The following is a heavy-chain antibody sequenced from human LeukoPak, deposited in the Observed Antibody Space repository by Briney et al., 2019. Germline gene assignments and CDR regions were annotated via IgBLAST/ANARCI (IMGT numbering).Heavy chain of an antibody. CDR1: GFTFSSYT. V-gene: IGHV3-21*06. CDR3: ARDRDVPAIGMDV. CDR2: ISSSSSYM. J-gene: IGHJ6*02. Sequence: GGSLRLSCAASGFTFSSYTMNWVCQAPGKGLEWVSSISSSSSYMYYADSVKGRFTISRDNAKNSLSLPMNSLRAEDTAVYYCARDRDVPAIGMDVWGQGTTVTVSS.